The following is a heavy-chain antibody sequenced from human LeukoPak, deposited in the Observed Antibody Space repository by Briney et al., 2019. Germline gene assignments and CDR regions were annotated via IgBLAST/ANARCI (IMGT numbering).Heavy chain of an antibody. CDR3: GRDLDWGAFDH. J-gene: IGHJ4*02. Sequence: QPGGSLRLSCAASGFTFSSYWMSWVRQAPGKGLEWVSGIVGSGGTTYYADSVKGRFTISRDNSKNALYLQMNSLRAEDTAVYYCGRDLDWGAFDHWGQGTLVTVSS. CDR1: GFTFSSYW. V-gene: IGHV3-23*01. D-gene: IGHD3-9*01. CDR2: IVGSGGTT.